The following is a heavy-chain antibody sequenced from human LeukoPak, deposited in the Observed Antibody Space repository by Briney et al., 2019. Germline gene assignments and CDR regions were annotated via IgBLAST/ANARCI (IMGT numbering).Heavy chain of an antibody. Sequence: GGSLGLSCVASGFIFSSYAMSWVRQAPGKGLEWVSAISGSGDGTYYADSVKGRFTISRDNSKNTLYLQMNSLRADDTAVYYCAYSYQGLQHRGQGTLVTVSS. CDR2: ISGSGDGT. V-gene: IGHV3-23*01. CDR1: GFIFSSYA. CDR3: AYSYQGLQH. J-gene: IGHJ1*01. D-gene: IGHD2-2*01.